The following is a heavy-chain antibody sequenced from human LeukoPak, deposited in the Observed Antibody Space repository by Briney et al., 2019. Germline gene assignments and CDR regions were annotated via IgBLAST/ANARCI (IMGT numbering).Heavy chain of an antibody. V-gene: IGHV3-23*01. CDR1: GFTFSSYA. Sequence: RGSLRLSCAASGFTFSSYAMSWVRQAPGKGLECVSGISGSGGRAYYADSVKGRFTISRDNSKKALFLQMNSLSAEDTAVYYCAREYYYASGSYWGDAFDIWGQGTVVTVSS. D-gene: IGHD3-10*01. CDR2: ISGSGGRA. CDR3: AREYYYASGSYWGDAFDI. J-gene: IGHJ3*02.